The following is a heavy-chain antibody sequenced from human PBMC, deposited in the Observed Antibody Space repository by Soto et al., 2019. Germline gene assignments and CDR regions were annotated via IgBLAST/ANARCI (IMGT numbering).Heavy chain of an antibody. Sequence: QVQLVESGGGVVQPGRSLRLSCAASGFTFSSYAMHWVRQAPGKGLEWVAGISYDGSNKYYADSVKGRFTISRDNSKNTLYLQMNSLRAEDTAVYYCARAYGSGSYRPLCPWGQGTLVTVSS. CDR2: ISYDGSNK. CDR3: ARAYGSGSYRPLCP. D-gene: IGHD3-10*01. CDR1: GFTFSSYA. J-gene: IGHJ5*02. V-gene: IGHV3-30-3*01.